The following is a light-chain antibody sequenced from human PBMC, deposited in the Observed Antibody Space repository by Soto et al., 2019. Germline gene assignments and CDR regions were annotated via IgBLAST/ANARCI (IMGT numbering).Light chain of an antibody. CDR2: AAS. Sequence: DIQVTQSASSLSASVGDRVTITCRASQSISSYLNWYQQKPGKAPKLLIYAASSLQSGVPSRFSGSGSGTDFTLTISSLQPEDFATYYCQQSYSTPPTFGQGTKVDI. J-gene: IGKJ1*01. CDR1: QSISSY. CDR3: QQSYSTPPT. V-gene: IGKV1-39*01.